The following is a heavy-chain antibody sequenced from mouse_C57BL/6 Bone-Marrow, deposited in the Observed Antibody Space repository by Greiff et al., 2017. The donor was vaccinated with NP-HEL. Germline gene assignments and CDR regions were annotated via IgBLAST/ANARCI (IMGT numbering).Heavy chain of an antibody. CDR3: APYDYGLDY. D-gene: IGHD2-4*01. CDR1: GYTFTDYY. CDR2: INPYNGGT. V-gene: IGHV1-19*01. Sequence: EVQLQQSGPVLVKPGASVKMSCKASGYTFTDYYMNWVKQSHGKSLEWIGVINPYNGGTSYNQKFKGKATLTVDKSSSTAYMALISLTSEDSAVYYCAPYDYGLDYWGQGTTLTVSS. J-gene: IGHJ2*01.